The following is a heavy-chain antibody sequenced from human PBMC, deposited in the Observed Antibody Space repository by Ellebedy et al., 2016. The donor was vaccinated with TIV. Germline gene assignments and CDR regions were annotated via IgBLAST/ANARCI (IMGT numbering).Heavy chain of an antibody. CDR3: AIGDPYCSSTSCYSAAFDI. CDR2: INHSGST. Sequence: MPSETLSLTCAVYGGSFSGYYWSWIRQPSGKGLEWIGEINHSGSTNYNPSLKSLVTISVDTSKNQFSLKLSSVTAADTAVYYCAIGDPYCSSTSCYSAAFDIWGQGTMVTVSS. D-gene: IGHD2-2*01. V-gene: IGHV4-34*01. J-gene: IGHJ3*02. CDR1: GGSFSGYY.